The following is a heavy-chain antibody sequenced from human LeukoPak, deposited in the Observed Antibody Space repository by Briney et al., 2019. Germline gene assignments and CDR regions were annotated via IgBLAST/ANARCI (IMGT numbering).Heavy chain of an antibody. V-gene: IGHV3-48*03. J-gene: IGHJ4*02. CDR2: ISSSGDIS. D-gene: IGHD6-19*01. CDR1: GFTFSTYE. Sequence: PGGSLRLSCAASGFTFSTYEMHWVRQAPGKGLEWVTYISSSGDISYYADSVKGRFTFSRDNARNSLYLQMNSLRAEDTAIYYCARLAVAGQYTDYWGQGTLVTVSS. CDR3: ARLAVAGQYTDY.